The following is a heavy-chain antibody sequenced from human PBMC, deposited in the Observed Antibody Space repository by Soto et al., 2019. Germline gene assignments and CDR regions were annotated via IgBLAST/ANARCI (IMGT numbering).Heavy chain of an antibody. J-gene: IGHJ4*02. CDR3: ARFRPGDPFDY. CDR2: ISYDGSNK. V-gene: IGHV3-30*03. Sequence: QPGGSLRLSCAASGFTFSSYGMHWVRQAPGKGLEWVAVISYDGSNKYYADSVKGRFTISRDNSKNTLYLQMNSLRAEDTAVYYCARFRPGDPFDYWGQGTLVTVSS. CDR1: GFTFSSYG. D-gene: IGHD7-27*01.